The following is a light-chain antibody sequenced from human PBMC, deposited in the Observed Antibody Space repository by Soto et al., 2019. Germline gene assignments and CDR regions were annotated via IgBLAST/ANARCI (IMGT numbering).Light chain of an antibody. V-gene: IGLV1-51*01. Sequence: QSVLTQPPSVSGAPGQRVTISCTGSSSNIGAGYDVHWYQQLPGTAPKLLTYDNNKRPSGIPDRFSGSKSGTSATLGITGLQTGDEADYYCGTWDNSLSAVVFGGGTKVTVL. J-gene: IGLJ2*01. CDR1: SSNIGAGYD. CDR3: GTWDNSLSAVV. CDR2: DNN.